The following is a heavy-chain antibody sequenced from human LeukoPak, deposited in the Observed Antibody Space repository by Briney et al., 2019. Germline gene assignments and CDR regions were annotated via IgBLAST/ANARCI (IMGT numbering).Heavy chain of an antibody. Sequence: SETLSLTCTVSGGSISSYYWSWIRQPPGKGLEWIGYIYYSGSTNYNPSLKSRVTISVDTSKNQFSLKLSSVTAADTAVYYCARARGQYSYGYSGWFDPWGQGTLVTVSS. V-gene: IGHV4-59*01. CDR1: GGSISSYY. CDR3: ARARGQYSYGYSGWFDP. D-gene: IGHD5-18*01. CDR2: IYYSGST. J-gene: IGHJ5*02.